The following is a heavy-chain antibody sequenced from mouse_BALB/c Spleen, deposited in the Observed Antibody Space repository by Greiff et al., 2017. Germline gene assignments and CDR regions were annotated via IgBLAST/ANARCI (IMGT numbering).Heavy chain of an antibody. CDR3: ARMEGTGTEGYCDH. D-gene: IGHD4-1*01. CDR2: IWWNDNK. J-gene: IGHJ2*01. Sequence: QVTLKESGPGILQPSQTLSLTCSFSGFSLSTYGIGVGWIRQPSGKGLEWLAHIWWNDNKYYNTALKSRLTISKDTSNNQVFLKIASVDTADTATYYCARMEGTGTEGYCDHWGQGTTLTVSS. CDR1: GFSLSTYGIG. V-gene: IGHV8-11*01.